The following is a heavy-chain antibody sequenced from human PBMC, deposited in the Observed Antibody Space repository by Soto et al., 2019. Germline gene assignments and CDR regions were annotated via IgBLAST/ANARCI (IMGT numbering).Heavy chain of an antibody. CDR2: ISYDGSNK. V-gene: IGHV3-30*18. D-gene: IGHD6-19*01. Sequence: PGGSLRLSCAASGFTFSSYGMHWVRQAPGKGLEWVAVISYDGSNKYYADSVKGRFTISRDNSKNTLYLQMNSLRAEDTAVYYCAKAFRGWYGLGVDYWGQGTLVTVSS. CDR3: AKAFRGWYGLGVDY. CDR1: GFTFSSYG. J-gene: IGHJ4*02.